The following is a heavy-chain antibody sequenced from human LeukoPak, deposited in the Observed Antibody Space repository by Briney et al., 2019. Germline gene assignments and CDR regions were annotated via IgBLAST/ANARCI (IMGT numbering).Heavy chain of an antibody. D-gene: IGHD6-6*01. CDR1: GGSISTYY. V-gene: IGHV4-59*01. CDR2: IFYTGST. CDR3: AALKASIGYAFDI. J-gene: IGHJ3*02. Sequence: KSSETLSLTCTVSGGSISTYYWNWIRQPPGKGLEWIGYIFYTGSTNYNPSLTSRVSISVDTSKNQFSLKLGSVTAADTAVYYCAALKASIGYAFDIWGQGTMVTVSS.